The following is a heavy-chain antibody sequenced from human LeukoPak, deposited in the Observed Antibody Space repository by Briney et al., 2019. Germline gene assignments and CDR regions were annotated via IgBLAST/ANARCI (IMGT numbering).Heavy chain of an antibody. J-gene: IGHJ6*03. D-gene: IGHD3-10*01. V-gene: IGHV4-4*07. Sequence: SETLSLTCTVSGGSISSYYWSWIRQPAGKGLEWIGRIYTSGSTNYNPSLKSRVTMSVDTSKNQFSLKLSSVTAADTAVYYCAREHYGSGSYYNYYYYMDVWGKGTTVTISS. CDR2: IYTSGST. CDR3: AREHYGSGSYYNYYYYMDV. CDR1: GGSISSYY.